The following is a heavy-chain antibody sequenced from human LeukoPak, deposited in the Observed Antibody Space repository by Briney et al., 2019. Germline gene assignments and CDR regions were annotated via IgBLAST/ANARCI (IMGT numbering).Heavy chain of an antibody. CDR2: IQYDGSNK. Sequence: GGSLRLSCAASGFTFSSYGMHWVRQAPGKGLEWVAFIQYDGSNKYYADSVKGRFTISRDNSKNTLYLQMNSLRAGDTAVYYCAKDLGCSGGSCYSGVDYWGQGTLVTVSS. J-gene: IGHJ4*02. CDR1: GFTFSSYG. CDR3: AKDLGCSGGSCYSGVDY. V-gene: IGHV3-30*02. D-gene: IGHD2-15*01.